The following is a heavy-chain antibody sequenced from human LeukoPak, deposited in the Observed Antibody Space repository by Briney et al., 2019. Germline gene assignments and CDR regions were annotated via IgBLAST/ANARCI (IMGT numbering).Heavy chain of an antibody. CDR2: ITGNSNYI. CDR3: ARDRVSRSGSIDY. J-gene: IGHJ4*02. Sequence: GGSLRLPCAASGLTFCIYSINWVRQAPGKGREGVSFITGNSNYIEYAELVKGRFTISRDNAKNSLYLQMNSLRVEDTAVYYCARDRVSRSGSIDYWGQGTLVTVSS. CDR1: GLTFCIYS. D-gene: IGHD3-10*01. V-gene: IGHV3-21*01.